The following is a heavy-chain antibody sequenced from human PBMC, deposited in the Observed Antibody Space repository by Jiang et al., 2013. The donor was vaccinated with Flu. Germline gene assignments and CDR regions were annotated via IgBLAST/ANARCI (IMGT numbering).Heavy chain of an antibody. Sequence: VQLLESGGGLVQSGGSLRISCAASGFSFNNYAMAWVRQPPGKGLEWLSLISSTGHGTFYADSVKGRFTISRDSSKNTLILNMNSLSAEDTAVYYCAKIRYLQTDPHFDYWG. CDR1: GFSFNNYA. CDR2: ISSTGHGT. D-gene: IGHD4-11*01. V-gene: IGHV3-23*01. CDR3: AKIRYLQTDPHFDY. J-gene: IGHJ4*01.